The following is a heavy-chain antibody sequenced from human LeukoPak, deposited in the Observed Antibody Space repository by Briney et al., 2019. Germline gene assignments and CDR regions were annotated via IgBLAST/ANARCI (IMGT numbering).Heavy chain of an antibody. CDR1: GFTFSSYS. V-gene: IGHV3-48*01. CDR3: AKDRRLGMGDY. Sequence: GGSLRLSCAASGFTFSSYSMNWVRQAPGKGLEWLSYITGSSSTIYYADSVKGRFTISRDNSKNTLYLQMNSLRAEDTAVYYCAKDRRLGMGDYWGQGTLVTVSS. D-gene: IGHD7-27*01. J-gene: IGHJ4*02. CDR2: ITGSSSTI.